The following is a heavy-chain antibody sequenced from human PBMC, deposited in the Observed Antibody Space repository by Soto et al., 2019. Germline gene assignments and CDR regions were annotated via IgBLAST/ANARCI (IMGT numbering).Heavy chain of an antibody. D-gene: IGHD1-7*01. J-gene: IGHJ5*01. CDR3: ARENYNGGFDS. V-gene: IGHV1-2*02. CDR1: GYTFTAYF. Sequence: GASVKVSWKASGYTFTAYFIHWVRQVPGQGLEWMGWIDSNGGGAEYAHNLQGRVTLTRDTSISTAYMELSRVRSDDTAVYYCARENYNGGFDSWGQGTPVTVSS. CDR2: IDSNGGGA.